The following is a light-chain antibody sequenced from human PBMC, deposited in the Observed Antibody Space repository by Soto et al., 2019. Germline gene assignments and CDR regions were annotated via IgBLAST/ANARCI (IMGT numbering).Light chain of an antibody. CDR3: QQYNIWPRT. Sequence: EIVMTQSPATLSVSPGESATLSCRASQSFSSNLAWFQQRPGQAPRLLIYGASTRATGVPARFSGSGSGTEFTLTISSLQSEDFAVYYCQQYNIWPRTFGQGTRLETK. J-gene: IGKJ2*01. CDR1: QSFSSN. V-gene: IGKV3-15*01. CDR2: GAS.